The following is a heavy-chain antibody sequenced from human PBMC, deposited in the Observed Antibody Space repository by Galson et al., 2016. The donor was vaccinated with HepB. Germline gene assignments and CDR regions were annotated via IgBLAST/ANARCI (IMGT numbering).Heavy chain of an antibody. CDR2: ITSGGST. V-gene: IGHV3-23*01. CDR1: GFTFSSYA. J-gene: IGHJ4*02. D-gene: IGHD1-26*01. CDR3: AKEDNIAGATNINN. Sequence: SLRLSCAASGFTFSSYAMTWVRQAPGKGLEWVSVITSGGSTYYAASVKGRFTISRDNSKNTLYVQMNNLGAEDTAVYYCAKEDNIAGATNINNWGQGTLVTVSS.